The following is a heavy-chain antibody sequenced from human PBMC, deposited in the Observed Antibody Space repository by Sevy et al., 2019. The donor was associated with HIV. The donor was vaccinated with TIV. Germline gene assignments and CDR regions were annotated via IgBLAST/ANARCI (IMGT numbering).Heavy chain of an antibody. CDR1: GFTFTTSG. D-gene: IGHD3-9*01. CDR3: AKDFTGYNGMDV. J-gene: IGHJ6*02. V-gene: IGHV3-30*18. Sequence: GGSLRLSCVVSGFTFTTSGMHWVHQAPGKGLEWVAVISYHGRDKFYADSVKGRFTISRDNSENILYLHMNSLRIEDTAVYYCAKDFTGYNGMDVWGQGTMVTVSS. CDR2: ISYHGRDK.